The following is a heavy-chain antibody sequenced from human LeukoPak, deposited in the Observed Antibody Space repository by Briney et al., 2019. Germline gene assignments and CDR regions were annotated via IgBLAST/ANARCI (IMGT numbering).Heavy chain of an antibody. CDR1: GGSISSYY. CDR2: IYYSGST. Sequence: KSSETLSLTCTVSGGSISSYYWSWIRQPPGKGLEWIGYIYYSGSTNYNPSLKSRVTMSVDTSKNQFSLKLSSVTAADTAVYYCARAVRQSYCSSTSCYLVAPDYYYYYMDVWGKGTTVTVSS. D-gene: IGHD2-2*01. V-gene: IGHV4-59*01. J-gene: IGHJ6*03. CDR3: ARAVRQSYCSSTSCYLVAPDYYYYYMDV.